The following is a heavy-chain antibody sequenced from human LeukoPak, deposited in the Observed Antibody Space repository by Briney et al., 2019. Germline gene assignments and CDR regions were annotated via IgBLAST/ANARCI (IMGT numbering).Heavy chain of an antibody. Sequence: SETLSLTCAVYGGSFSGYYWSWIRQPPGKGLEWIGEINHSGSTNYNPSLESRVTISVDTSKNQFSLKLSSVTAADTAVYYCASQDYYDSSGRDYWGQGTLVTVSS. J-gene: IGHJ4*02. V-gene: IGHV4-34*01. CDR1: GGSFSGYY. CDR3: ASQDYYDSSGRDY. CDR2: INHSGST. D-gene: IGHD3-22*01.